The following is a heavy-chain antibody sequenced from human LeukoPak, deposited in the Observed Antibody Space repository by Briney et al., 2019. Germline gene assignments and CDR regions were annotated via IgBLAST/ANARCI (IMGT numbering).Heavy chain of an antibody. Sequence: SETLSLTCTVSGGSISSNSYFWGWVRQPPGKGLEWIGYIYYSGSTYYNPSLKSRVTISVDTSKNQFSLKLSSVAAADTAVYYCARYSYGRTYYFDYWGQGTLVTVSS. CDR1: GGSISSNSYF. CDR3: ARYSYGRTYYFDY. CDR2: IYYSGST. J-gene: IGHJ4*02. D-gene: IGHD5-18*01. V-gene: IGHV4-31*03.